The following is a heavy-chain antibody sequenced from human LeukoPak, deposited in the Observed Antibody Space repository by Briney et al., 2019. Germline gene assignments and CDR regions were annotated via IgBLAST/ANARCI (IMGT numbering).Heavy chain of an antibody. CDR2: IYSGGST. CDR3: ARVLWFGSRTYGMDV. D-gene: IGHD3-10*01. CDR1: GFTVSSNY. V-gene: IGHV3-66*01. J-gene: IGHJ6*02. Sequence: GGSLRLSCAASGFTVSSNYMSWVRQAPGKGLEWVSVIYSGGSTYYADSVKGRFTISRDNAKNSLYLQMNSLRDEDTAVYYCARVLWFGSRTYGMDVWGQGTTVTVSS.